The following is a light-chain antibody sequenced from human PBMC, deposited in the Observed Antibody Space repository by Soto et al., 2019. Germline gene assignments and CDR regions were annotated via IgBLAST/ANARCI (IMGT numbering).Light chain of an antibody. CDR1: QGILDY. Sequence: DIQMTQSPSSLSATVGDRVTITCRARQGILDYVAWYQQKPGKAPKLLIYAASTLPSGVPSRFSGSGSGTDFSLTISSLQPEDVATYYCQKYNTAPQTFGQGTKVEIK. CDR2: AAS. V-gene: IGKV1-27*01. J-gene: IGKJ1*01. CDR3: QKYNTAPQT.